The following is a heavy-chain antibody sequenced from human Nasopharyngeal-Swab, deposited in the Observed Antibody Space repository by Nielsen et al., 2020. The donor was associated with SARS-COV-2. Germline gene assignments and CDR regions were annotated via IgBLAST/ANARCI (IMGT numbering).Heavy chain of an antibody. CDR2: MHHSGRS. Sequence: SQTLSLTCGVSGVSISSDYWWTWVRQPPGKGLEWIGEMHHSGRSNYNPSLKSRVSISVDMSKNQFSLNLHSVTAADTGVYYCASYYVGVDGQKRFDDWGQGTLVTVSS. D-gene: IGHD1-26*01. J-gene: IGHJ4*02. CDR3: ASYYVGVDGQKRFDD. V-gene: IGHV4-4*02. CDR1: GVSISSDYW.